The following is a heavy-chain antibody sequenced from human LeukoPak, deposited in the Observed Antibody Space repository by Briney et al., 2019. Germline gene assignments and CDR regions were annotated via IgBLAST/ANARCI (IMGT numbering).Heavy chain of an antibody. D-gene: IGHD2-21*02. CDR3: ASWYCGGDCLGDAFDI. CDR2: IYSGGST. Sequence: GGSLRLSCAASGFTVSSNYMSWVRQAPGKGLEWVSVIYSGGSTYYADSVKGRFTISRDNSKNTLYLQMNSLRAEDTAVYYCASWYCGGDCLGDAFDIWGQGTMVTVSS. J-gene: IGHJ3*02. CDR1: GFTVSSNY. V-gene: IGHV3-53*01.